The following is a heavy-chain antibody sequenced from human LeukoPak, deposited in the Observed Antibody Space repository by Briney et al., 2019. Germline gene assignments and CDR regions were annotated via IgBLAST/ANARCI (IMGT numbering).Heavy chain of an antibody. J-gene: IGHJ3*02. D-gene: IGHD6-19*01. CDR3: ARVGELAVVLNAFDI. V-gene: IGHV3-21*01. Sequence: PGGSLRLSCAASGFTFSSYSMNWVRQAPGKGLEWVSSISSSSSYIYYADSVKGRFTISRDNAKNSLCLQMNSLRAEDTAVYYCARVGELAVVLNAFDIWGQGTMVTVSS. CDR1: GFTFSSYS. CDR2: ISSSSSYI.